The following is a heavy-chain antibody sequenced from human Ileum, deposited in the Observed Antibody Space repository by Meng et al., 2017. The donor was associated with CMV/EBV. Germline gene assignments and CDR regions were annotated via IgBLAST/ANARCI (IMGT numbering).Heavy chain of an antibody. CDR3: ARGDYDFWSGYSTS. J-gene: IGHJ4*02. CDR1: GYTFTSYG. D-gene: IGHD3-3*01. Sequence: ASVKVSCKASGYTFTSYGISWVRQAPGQGLEWMGWTSAYNGNTNYAQKLQGRVTMTTDTSTSTAYMELRSLRSDDTAVYYWARGDYDFWSGYSTSWGQGTLVTVSS. V-gene: IGHV1-18*01. CDR2: TSAYNGNT.